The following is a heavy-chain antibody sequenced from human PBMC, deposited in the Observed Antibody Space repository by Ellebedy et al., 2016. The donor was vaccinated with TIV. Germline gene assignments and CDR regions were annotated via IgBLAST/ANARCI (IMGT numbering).Heavy chain of an antibody. CDR1: GFIFSSYS. Sequence: GESLKISCAASGFIFSSYSMNWVRQSPGKGLEWVSSIRSTGSDKYYAESVKGRFTISRDNAQDTLFLQMNSLRAEDTAVYFCSRGWSTPDSWGQGTLVIVSS. V-gene: IGHV3-21*06. J-gene: IGHJ4*02. D-gene: IGHD2-15*01. CDR2: IRSTGSDK. CDR3: SRGWSTPDS.